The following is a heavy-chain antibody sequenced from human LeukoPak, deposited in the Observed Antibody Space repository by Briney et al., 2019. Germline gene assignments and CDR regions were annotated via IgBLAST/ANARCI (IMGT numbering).Heavy chain of an antibody. D-gene: IGHD1-26*01. CDR2: VYQSGTT. CDR3: ARHGGTLGYFDN. V-gene: IGHV4-59*08. Sequence: SETLSLTCTISSGSISSYYWSWIRQPPGKGLEWIGYVYQSGTTSYNPSLKRRVTMSADSSKNQFSLRMTSVTAADTAVYYCARHGGTLGYFDNWGQGTLVTVPS. J-gene: IGHJ4*02. CDR1: SGSISSYY.